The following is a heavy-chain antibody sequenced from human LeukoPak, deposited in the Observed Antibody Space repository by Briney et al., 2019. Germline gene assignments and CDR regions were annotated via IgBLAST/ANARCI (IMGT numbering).Heavy chain of an antibody. CDR3: SEGYFEPFDH. CDR1: GASVRSSH. CDR2: LSYTGKT. D-gene: IGHD2/OR15-2a*01. Sequence: SETLSLTCVVSGASVRSSHCDWIRQLPGKGLEWIGCLSYTGKTDYNPSLTSRVTISLDTSKNQVSLKLRSVTAADTAVYYCSEGYFEPFDHWGQGTLVTVSS. V-gene: IGHV4-59*02. J-gene: IGHJ4*02.